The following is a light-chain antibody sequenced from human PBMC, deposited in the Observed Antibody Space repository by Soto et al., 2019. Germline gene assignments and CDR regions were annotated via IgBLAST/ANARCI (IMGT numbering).Light chain of an antibody. CDR2: DVS. CDR3: CSYAGSYNVV. CDR1: SSDVGGYNY. J-gene: IGLJ2*01. Sequence: QSALTQPRSVSGSPGQSVTISCTGISSDVGGYNYVSWYQQHPGKAPKLMIYDVSKRPSGVPDRFSGSKSGNTASLTISGLQAEDEADYYCCSYAGSYNVVFGGRTKLTVL. V-gene: IGLV2-11*01.